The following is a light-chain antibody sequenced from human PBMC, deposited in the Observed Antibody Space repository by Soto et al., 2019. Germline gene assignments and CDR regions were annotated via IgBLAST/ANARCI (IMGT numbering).Light chain of an antibody. J-gene: IGKJ2*01. V-gene: IGKV2-30*01. Sequence: DVVMTQSPLSLPVTLGQPASISCRSSHSLMYSDGISYLSWFQQRPGQSPRRLIYKASNRDSWVPDRFSGSASVTDFILKISRVAADDVGVYYCMQGPPWPPGTLGQGTKLEIK. CDR3: MQGPPWPPGT. CDR2: KAS. CDR1: HSLMYSDGISY.